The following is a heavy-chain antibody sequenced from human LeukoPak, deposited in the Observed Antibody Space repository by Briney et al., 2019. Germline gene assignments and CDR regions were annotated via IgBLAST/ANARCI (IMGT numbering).Heavy chain of an antibody. CDR2: IYYSGST. CDR1: GGSISSYY. J-gene: IGHJ6*03. CDR3: ARGIAAAIPYYYYYMDV. Sequence: SETLSLTCTVSGGSISSYYWSWIRQPPGEGLEWIGYIYYSGSTNYNPSLKSRVTISVDTSKSQFSLKLSSVTAADTAVYYCARGIAAAIPYYYYYMDVWGKGTTVTISS. D-gene: IGHD6-13*01. V-gene: IGHV4-59*01.